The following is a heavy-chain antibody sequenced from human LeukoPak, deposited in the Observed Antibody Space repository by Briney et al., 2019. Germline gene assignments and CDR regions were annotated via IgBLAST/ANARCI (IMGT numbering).Heavy chain of an antibody. J-gene: IGHJ4*02. V-gene: IGHV4-59*12. D-gene: IGHD3-22*01. CDR2: IYYSGST. Sequence: SETLSLTCSVSGGSIISYYWSWIRQPPGKGLEWIGHIYYSGSTNYNPSLKSRVTISVDTSKNQFSLKLSSVTAADTAVYYCARDSSGYYWGQGTLVTVSS. CDR1: GGSIISYY. CDR3: ARDSSGYY.